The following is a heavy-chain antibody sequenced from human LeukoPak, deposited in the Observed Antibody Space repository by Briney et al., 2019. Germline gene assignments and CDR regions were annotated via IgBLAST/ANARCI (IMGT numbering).Heavy chain of an antibody. CDR1: GGSISSSKW. V-gene: IGHV4-4*02. D-gene: IGHD2-15*01. CDR2: IYHSGST. Sequence: SETLSLTCAVSGGSISSSKWWSWVRQPPGKGLEWIGEIYHSGSTYYNPSLKSRVTISVDRSKNQFSLKLSSVTAADTAVYYCAREGYCSGGSCYDWFDPWGQGTLVTVSS. CDR3: AREGYCSGGSCYDWFDP. J-gene: IGHJ5*02.